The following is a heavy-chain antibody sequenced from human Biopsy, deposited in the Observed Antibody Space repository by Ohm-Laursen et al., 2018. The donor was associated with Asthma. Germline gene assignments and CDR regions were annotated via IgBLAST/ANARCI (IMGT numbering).Heavy chain of an antibody. Sequence: LRLSCAASEFSFSNFAIDWGRQAPGKGLEWVGVISKDASTQDYADSVKGRFTMARDNSKNTLDLQMNSLREEDTAVYYCVRDGTDDAFDIWGQGTVVSASS. V-gene: IGHV3-30*01. CDR1: EFSFSNFA. CDR2: ISKDASTQ. CDR3: VRDGTDDAFDI. D-gene: IGHD1-1*01. J-gene: IGHJ3*02.